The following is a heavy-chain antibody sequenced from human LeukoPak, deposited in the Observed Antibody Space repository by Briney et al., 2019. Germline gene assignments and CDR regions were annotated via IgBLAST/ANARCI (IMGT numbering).Heavy chain of an antibody. J-gene: IGHJ5*02. CDR1: GFPFSNHA. V-gene: IGHV3-23*01. CDR2: ISNGNT. D-gene: IGHD2-21*02. CDR3: VREAGYCASVCLKSNWFDP. Sequence: PGGSLRLSCAASGFPFSNHAMSWVRQPPGKGLEWVSAISNGNTYYAHSVRGRFTISIDDSKNMVYLQMNSLRVEDTARYYCVREAGYCASVCLKSNWFDPWGQGTLVTVSS.